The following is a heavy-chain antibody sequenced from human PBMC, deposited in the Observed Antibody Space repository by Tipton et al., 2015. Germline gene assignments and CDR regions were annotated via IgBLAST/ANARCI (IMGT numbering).Heavy chain of an antibody. CDR3: ARAPSDYDIWSGTFDY. CDR1: GASIRSITYY. D-gene: IGHD3-3*01. Sequence: TLSLTCTVSGASIRSITYYWAWIRQPPGKGLEWIGSLYYSGSTYNPSLKSRVTISADKSKNQISLKLTSVTAADTAVYYCARAPSDYDIWSGTFDYWGQGTLVPVSS. CDR2: LYYSGST. V-gene: IGHV4-39*01. J-gene: IGHJ4*02.